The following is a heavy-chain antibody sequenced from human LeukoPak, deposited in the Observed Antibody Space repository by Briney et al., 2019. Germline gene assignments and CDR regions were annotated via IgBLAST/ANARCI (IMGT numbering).Heavy chain of an antibody. J-gene: IGHJ4*02. CDR3: IGSGGWPGY. CDR1: GFTFSSYW. CDR2: IDSDGST. Sequence: GGSLRLSCAASGFTFSSYWMHWVRQAPGKGLVWVSRIDSDGSTIYADSVKGRFTISRGNAKNTLYLQMNSLRAEDTAVYYCIGSGGWPGYWGQGTLVTVSS. D-gene: IGHD6-19*01. V-gene: IGHV3-74*01.